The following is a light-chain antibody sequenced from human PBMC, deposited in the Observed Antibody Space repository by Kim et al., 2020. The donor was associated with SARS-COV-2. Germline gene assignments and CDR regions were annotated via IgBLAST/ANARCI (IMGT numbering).Light chain of an antibody. CDR1: QSLSRN. CDR2: GAF. V-gene: IGKV3D-15*01. CDR3: QQYNNWPRRLT. J-gene: IGKJ4*01. Sequence: EIVMTQSPATLSVSPGERATLSCRASQSLSRNLAWYQQKPGQAPRLLIYGAFTRATGIPARFSGSGSRTEFTLTISSLQSEDFAVYYCQQYNNWPRRLTFGGGTKVDIK.